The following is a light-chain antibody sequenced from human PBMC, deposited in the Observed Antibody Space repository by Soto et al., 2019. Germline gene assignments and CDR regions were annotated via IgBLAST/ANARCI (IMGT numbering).Light chain of an antibody. CDR2: AAS. V-gene: IGKV1-9*01. CDR3: QQLNRCPIT. J-gene: IGKJ5*01. Sequence: IQLTQAPSSLSASVGGRLTITCRASQGINTFLAWYQQKAGKXPKXXIYAASTLQSGVPSRFSVSGYGTAGTLTICSLQSEDVSTYYGQQLNRCPITFGQGTRLEIK. CDR1: QGINTF.